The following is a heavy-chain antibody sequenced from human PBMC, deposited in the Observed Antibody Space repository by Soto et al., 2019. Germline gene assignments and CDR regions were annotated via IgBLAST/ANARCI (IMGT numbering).Heavy chain of an antibody. D-gene: IGHD2-2*01. V-gene: IGHV3-21*01. J-gene: IGHJ6*02. CDR1: GFTFSTYN. CDR2: ITTSASYI. Sequence: EVQLVESGGGLVKPGASLRLSCAASGFTFSTYNMNWVRQAPGQGLEWVASITTSASYIYYAHSVKGRFAISRDSAKNSLYREMNSLRAEDTAIYHCARAQWIPSWQTANYHYYGMDFWGQGTTVTVSS. CDR3: ARAQWIPSWQTANYHYYGMDF.